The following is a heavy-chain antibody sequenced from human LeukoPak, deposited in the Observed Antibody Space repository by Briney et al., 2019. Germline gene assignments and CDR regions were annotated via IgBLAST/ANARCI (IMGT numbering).Heavy chain of an antibody. CDR2: IIPIFGTA. CDR1: GGTFISYA. D-gene: IGHD3-10*01. Sequence: SVKVSCKASGGTFISYAISWVRQAPGQGLEWMGGIIPIFGTANYAQKLQGRVTMTTDTSTSTAYMELRSLRSDDTAVYYCARAMVRGVTYYMDVWGKGTTVTVSS. V-gene: IGHV1-69*05. CDR3: ARAMVRGVTYYMDV. J-gene: IGHJ6*03.